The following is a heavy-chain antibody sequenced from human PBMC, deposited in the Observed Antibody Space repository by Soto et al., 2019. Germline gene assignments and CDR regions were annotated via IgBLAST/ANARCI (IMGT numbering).Heavy chain of an antibody. Sequence: EVQLLESGGGLVQPGGSLRLSCAASGFTFSSYAMSWVRQAPGKGLEWVSAISGSGGSTYYAESVKGRFTISRDNSKNTLYLQMNSLRAEDTAVYYGAKTSCQGLLSHFDYWGQVPLVTVSS. CDR3: AKTSCQGLLSHFDY. CDR1: GFTFSSYA. J-gene: IGHJ4*02. V-gene: IGHV3-23*01. D-gene: IGHD6-25*01. CDR2: ISGSGGST.